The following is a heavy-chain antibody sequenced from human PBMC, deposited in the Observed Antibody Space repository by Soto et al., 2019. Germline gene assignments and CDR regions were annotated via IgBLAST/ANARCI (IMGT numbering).Heavy chain of an antibody. CDR2: IYYSGST. CDR3: ARNPTV. V-gene: IGHV4-59*12. J-gene: IGHJ4*02. D-gene: IGHD4-17*01. CDR1: GGSISSYY. Sequence: SETLSLTCTVSGGSISSYYWSWIRQPPGKGLGWIGYIYYSGSTYYNPSLKSRVTISVDTSKNQFSLKLSSVTAADTAVYYCARNPTVWGQGTLVTVSS.